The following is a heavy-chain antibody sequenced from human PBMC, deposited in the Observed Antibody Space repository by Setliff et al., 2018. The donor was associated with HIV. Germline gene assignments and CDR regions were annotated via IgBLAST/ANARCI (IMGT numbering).Heavy chain of an antibody. CDR3: ARVAAGTYGKGDWFDP. CDR2: IYHSGDT. J-gene: IGHJ5*02. V-gene: IGHV4-4*02. D-gene: IGHD3-10*01. Sequence: SETLSLTCAVSGGSISSTNWWNWVRQPPGKGLEWIGEIYHSGDTNYNPSLKSRVTISVDKSKSQFSLKLTSVTAADTAVYYCARVAAGTYGKGDWFDPWGQGTQVTVSS. CDR1: GGSISSTNW.